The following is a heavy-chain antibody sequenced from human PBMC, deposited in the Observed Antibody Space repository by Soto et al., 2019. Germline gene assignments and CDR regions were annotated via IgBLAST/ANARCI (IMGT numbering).Heavy chain of an antibody. D-gene: IGHD3-9*01. CDR3: TRDLGISDWSHPYYYYYYMDV. CDR2: IRSKAYGGTT. Sequence: GGSLRLSCTASGFTFGDYAMSWFRQAPGKGLEWVGFIRSKAYGGTTEYAASVKGRFTISRDDSKSIAYLQMNSLKTEDTAVYYCTRDLGISDWSHPYYYYYYMDVWGKGTTVTVSS. CDR1: GFTFGDYA. V-gene: IGHV3-49*03. J-gene: IGHJ6*03.